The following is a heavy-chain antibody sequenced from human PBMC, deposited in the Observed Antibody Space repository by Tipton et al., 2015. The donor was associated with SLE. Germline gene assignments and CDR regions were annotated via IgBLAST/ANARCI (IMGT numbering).Heavy chain of an antibody. Sequence: RSLRLSCAASGFTFSSYGMHWVRQAPGKGLEWVAFIRYDGSNKYYADSVKGRFTISRDNAKNSLYLQMNSLRAEDTAVYYCASQVVPDAQDNYWGQGTLVTVSS. D-gene: IGHD2-2*01. J-gene: IGHJ4*02. CDR3: ASQVVPDAQDNY. V-gene: IGHV3-33*03. CDR2: IRYDGSNK. CDR1: GFTFSSYG.